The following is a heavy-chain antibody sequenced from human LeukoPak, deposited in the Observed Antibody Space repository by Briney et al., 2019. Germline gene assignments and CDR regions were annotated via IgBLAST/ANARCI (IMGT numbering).Heavy chain of an antibody. Sequence: GGSLRLSCAASGFTFSSYGMHWVRQAPGKGLEWVTFIRYDGSLEFYADSVEGRFTISRDNSNNTLYLQINSLRTEDTAVYYCAQGGLRLDYWGQGTLVTVSS. V-gene: IGHV3-30*02. CDR2: IRYDGSLE. CDR3: AQGGLRLDY. J-gene: IGHJ4*02. CDR1: GFTFSSYG.